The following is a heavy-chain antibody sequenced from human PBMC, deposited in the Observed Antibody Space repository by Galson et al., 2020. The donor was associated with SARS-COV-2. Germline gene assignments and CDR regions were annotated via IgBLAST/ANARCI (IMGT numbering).Heavy chain of an antibody. CDR3: ASSAEYNSGWYGY. Sequence: SVKVSCKASGGTFSSYAISWVRQAPGQGLEWMGRIIPIFGTANNAQKFQGRVTITADESTSTAYMELSSLRSEDTAVYYCASSAEYNSGWYGYWGQGTLVTVSS. CDR2: IIPIFGTA. D-gene: IGHD6-19*01. CDR1: GGTFSSYA. J-gene: IGHJ4*02. V-gene: IGHV1-69*13.